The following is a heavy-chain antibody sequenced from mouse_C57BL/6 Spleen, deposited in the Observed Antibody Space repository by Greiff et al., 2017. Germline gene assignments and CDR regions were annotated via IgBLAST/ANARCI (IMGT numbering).Heavy chain of an antibody. CDR1: GYTFTDYY. J-gene: IGHJ2*01. CDR3: ARSNGGDFDY. Sequence: VQLQQSGPVLVKPGASVKMSCKASGYTFTDYYMNWVKQSHGKSLEWIGVINPYNGGTSYNQKFKGKATLTVDKSSSTAYMELNSLTSEDSAVYYCARSNGGDFDYWGQGTTLTVSS. V-gene: IGHV1-19*01. CDR2: INPYNGGT.